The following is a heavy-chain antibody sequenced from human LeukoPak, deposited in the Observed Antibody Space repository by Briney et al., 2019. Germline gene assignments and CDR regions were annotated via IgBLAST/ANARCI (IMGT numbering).Heavy chain of an antibody. CDR1: GGSISSYY. V-gene: IGHV4-4*09. D-gene: IGHD5-12*01. CDR3: ARHRGYSGYDPYFDY. CDR2: IYTSGST. J-gene: IGHJ4*02. Sequence: SETLSLTCTVSGGSISSYYWSWIRQPPGKGLEWIGYIYTSGSTNYNPSLKSRVTISADTSKNQFSLKLSSVTAADTAVYYCARHRGYSGYDPYFDYWGQGTLVTVSS.